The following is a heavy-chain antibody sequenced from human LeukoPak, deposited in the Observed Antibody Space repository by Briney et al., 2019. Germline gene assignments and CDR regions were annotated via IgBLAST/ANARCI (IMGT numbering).Heavy chain of an antibody. CDR3: AEATSPVHSRNWFDS. V-gene: IGHV3-23*01. D-gene: IGHD6-13*01. Sequence: GGSLRLSCAASGFTFSSYAMSWVRQAPGKGLEWVSSISGSGTNTDYADSVKGRFTISRDNSKNTVNVQMNSLRAEDTAVYYCAEATSPVHSRNWFDSWGQGTLVTVSS. J-gene: IGHJ5*01. CDR2: ISGSGTNT. CDR1: GFTFSSYA.